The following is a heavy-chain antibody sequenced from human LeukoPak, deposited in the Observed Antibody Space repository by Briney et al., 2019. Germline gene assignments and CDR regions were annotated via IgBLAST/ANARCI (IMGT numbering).Heavy chain of an antibody. D-gene: IGHD6-19*01. CDR2: IYPGDSDT. J-gene: IGHJ3*02. Sequence: GESLKISCKGSGYSFTSYWIGWVRQMPGKGLEWMGIIYPGDSDTRYSPSFQGQVTISADKSLSTAYLQWSSLKASDTAMYYCARRVIAVAGNDAFDIWGQGTMVTVSS. CDR1: GYSFTSYW. V-gene: IGHV5-51*01. CDR3: ARRVIAVAGNDAFDI.